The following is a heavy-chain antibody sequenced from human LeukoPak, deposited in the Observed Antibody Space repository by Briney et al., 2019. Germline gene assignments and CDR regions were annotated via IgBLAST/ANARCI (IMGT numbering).Heavy chain of an antibody. D-gene: IGHD2-2*01. J-gene: IGHJ4*02. V-gene: IGHV1-69*01. CDR2: IIPIFGTA. CDR1: GGTFSSNA. CDR3: AREGYCSSTSCSLGY. Sequence: ASVKVSCKASGGTFSSNAISWVRQAPGQGLEWMGGIIPIFGTANYAQKFQGRVTITADESTSTAYMELSSLRSEDTAVYYCAREGYCSSTSCSLGYWGQGTLVTVSS.